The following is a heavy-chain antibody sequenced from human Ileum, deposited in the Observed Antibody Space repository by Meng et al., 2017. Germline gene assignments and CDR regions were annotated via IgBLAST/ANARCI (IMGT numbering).Heavy chain of an antibody. J-gene: IGHJ5*02. D-gene: IGHD3-22*01. CDR3: ARLLDSSDWGWFDP. CDR1: GASISSHY. Sequence: QVQLQESGPGLVKPSETLALTCSVSGASISSHYWTWIRQPPGKGLEYIGYIYYRGGASYNPSLRGRVTMSVDTSKNQFSLNLSSVTAADTAVYYCARLLDSSDWGWFDPWGQGTLVTVSS. CDR2: IYYRGGA. V-gene: IGHV4-59*08.